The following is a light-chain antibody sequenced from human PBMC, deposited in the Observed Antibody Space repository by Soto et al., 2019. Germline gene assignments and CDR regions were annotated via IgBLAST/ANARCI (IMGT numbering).Light chain of an antibody. CDR3: QEYGISPR. CDR1: QSVSSCY. Sequence: EIVLTQSPGTLSLSPGERATLSCRASQSVSSCYLAYYQQKPGQAPRLLIYGASSRATGIPDRFSGSGSGTDFTLTISRLEPEDFAVYYCQEYGISPRFGQGTRLEIK. CDR2: GAS. V-gene: IGKV3-20*01. J-gene: IGKJ5*01.